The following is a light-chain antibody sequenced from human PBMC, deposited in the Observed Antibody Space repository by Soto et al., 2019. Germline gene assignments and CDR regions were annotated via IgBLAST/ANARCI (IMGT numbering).Light chain of an antibody. V-gene: IGKV1-5*03. CDR2: KAS. CDR1: QTINSW. Sequence: DIQMTQSPSTLSASVGDRVTFTCRASQTINSWVAWYQQRPGKAPKLLIYKASTLKSGVPSRFRGSGSGTEFTLTISSLQPDDFATYFCQQCRSYYTFDQGTKLEIK. CDR3: QQCRSYYT. J-gene: IGKJ2*01.